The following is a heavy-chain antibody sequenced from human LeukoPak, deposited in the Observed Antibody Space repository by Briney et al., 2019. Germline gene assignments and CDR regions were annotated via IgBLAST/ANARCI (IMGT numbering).Heavy chain of an antibody. CDR3: AKASVGAVALDY. CDR1: GFTFSDYY. J-gene: IGHJ4*02. CDR2: ISSSGSTI. D-gene: IGHD1-26*01. Sequence: GGSLRLSCAASGFTFSDYYMTWIRQAPGKGLEWVSYISSSGSTIYYADSLKGRFTISRDNAKNSLYLQMNSLRAEDTAVYYCAKASVGAVALDYWGQGTLVTVSS. V-gene: IGHV3-11*04.